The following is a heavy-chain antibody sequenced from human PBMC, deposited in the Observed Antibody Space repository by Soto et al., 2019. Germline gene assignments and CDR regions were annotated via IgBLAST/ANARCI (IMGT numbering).Heavy chain of an antibody. D-gene: IGHD2-21*01. CDR1: GGSFSGYY. Sequence: PSETLSLTCAVYGGSFSGYYWSWIRQPPGKGLEWIGEINHTGNTNYNPSRKSRVTISVDTSKNQISLKLSSVTAADTAVYYCARGNIVLVSVATRPDKNFDYWGQGTLVTVSS. CDR3: ARGNIVLVSVATRPDKNFDY. CDR2: INHTGNT. J-gene: IGHJ4*02. V-gene: IGHV4-34*01.